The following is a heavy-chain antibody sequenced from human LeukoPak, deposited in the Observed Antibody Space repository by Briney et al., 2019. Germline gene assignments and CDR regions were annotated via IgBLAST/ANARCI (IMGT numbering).Heavy chain of an antibody. CDR1: GGSISSCY. J-gene: IGHJ4*02. D-gene: IGHD3-10*01. Sequence: PSETLSLTCTVSGGSISSCYWSWIRQPPGKGLEWIGYIYYSGSTNYNPSLKSRATISVDTSKNQFSLKLSSVTAADMAVYYCARAAIYYGSGSYYNAWGQGTLVTVSS. CDR2: IYYSGST. V-gene: IGHV4-59*01. CDR3: ARAAIYYGSGSYYNA.